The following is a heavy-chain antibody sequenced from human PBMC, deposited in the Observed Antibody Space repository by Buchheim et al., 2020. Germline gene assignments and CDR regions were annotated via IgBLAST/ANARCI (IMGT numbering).Heavy chain of an antibody. Sequence: QVQLQESGPGLVKPSETLSLTCTVSGGSISSYYWSWIRQPPGKGLEWIGYIYYSGSTNYNPSLKSRVTISVDTSKNQFSLNLSSVTAADTAVYYCARSLKGYCSSTSCYYYYYYGMDVWGQGTT. D-gene: IGHD2-2*01. CDR2: IYYSGST. V-gene: IGHV4-59*01. J-gene: IGHJ6*02. CDR3: ARSLKGYCSSTSCYYYYYYGMDV. CDR1: GGSISSYY.